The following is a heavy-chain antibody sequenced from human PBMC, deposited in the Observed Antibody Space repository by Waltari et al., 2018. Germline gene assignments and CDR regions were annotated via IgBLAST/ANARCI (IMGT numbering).Heavy chain of an antibody. CDR2: IHTGGGYT. CDR1: GFSFSGFP. Sequence: QVQLVESGGGLVKPGGSLRLSCVASGFSFSGFPMNWVRQAPGKGLQWVSFIHTGGGYTNYADSVKGRFTISRDDAKNSVYLQMNSLSADDTAVYFCARDLTAIRAFDYWGHGILVTVSS. J-gene: IGHJ4*01. V-gene: IGHV3-11*06. CDR3: ARDLTAIRAFDY. D-gene: IGHD2-21*02.